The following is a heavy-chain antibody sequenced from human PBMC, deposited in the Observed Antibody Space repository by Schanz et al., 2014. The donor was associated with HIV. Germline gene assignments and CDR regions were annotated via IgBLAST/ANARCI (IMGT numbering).Heavy chain of an antibody. CDR3: AKGGRDILSYYGMDV. D-gene: IGHD2-15*01. CDR2: INSDGSST. CDR1: GFTFSSYW. Sequence: EVQLVESGGGLVKPGGSLRLSCATSGFTFSSYWMHWVRQAPGKGLVWVSRINSDGSSTSYADSVKGRFTISRDNAKNTLFLQMNSLRAEDTAVYYCAKGGRDILSYYGMDVWGQGTTVTVSS. V-gene: IGHV3-74*02. J-gene: IGHJ6*02.